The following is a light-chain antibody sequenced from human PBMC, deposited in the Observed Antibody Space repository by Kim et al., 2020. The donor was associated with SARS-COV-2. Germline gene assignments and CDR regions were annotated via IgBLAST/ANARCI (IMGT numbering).Light chain of an antibody. CDR3: QQTDTLPIT. Sequence: ASVGDRVTITCRASQGISGWLAWYQQKPGKAPQLLIYAASSLQSGVPSRFSGSGFGTDFTLTISSLQPEDFATYYCQQTDTLPITFGQGTRLEIK. CDR2: AAS. V-gene: IGKV1-12*01. J-gene: IGKJ5*01. CDR1: QGISGW.